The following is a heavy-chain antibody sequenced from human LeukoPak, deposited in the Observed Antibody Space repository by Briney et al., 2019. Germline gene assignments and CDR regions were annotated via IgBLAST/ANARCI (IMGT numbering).Heavy chain of an antibody. Sequence: SETLSLTCTVSGGSISSYYWSWIRQPPGKGLEWIGYISYSGSTSSNPSLRSRVTISVDTSKNQFSLRLTSVTAADTAMYYCARGGQLNWFDPWGQGTLVTVSS. CDR2: ISYSGST. CDR3: ARGGQLNWFDP. V-gene: IGHV4-59*01. D-gene: IGHD5-18*01. CDR1: GGSISSYY. J-gene: IGHJ5*02.